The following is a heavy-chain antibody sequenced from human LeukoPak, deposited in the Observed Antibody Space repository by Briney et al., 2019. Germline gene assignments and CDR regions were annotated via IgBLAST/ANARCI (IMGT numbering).Heavy chain of an antibody. J-gene: IGHJ4*02. CDR1: RFTPSNYE. V-gene: IGHV3-48*03. CDR3: ARDRGWRSYFDY. Sequence: GGSLRLSCAASRFTPSNYEMNWVRQAPGKGREGVSYISSSGYIIFYADSVKGRFTISRDNAKNSLYLQMNSMRAEDTAVYYCARDRGWRSYFDYWGQGTLVTVSS. CDR2: ISSSGYII. D-gene: IGHD3-10*01.